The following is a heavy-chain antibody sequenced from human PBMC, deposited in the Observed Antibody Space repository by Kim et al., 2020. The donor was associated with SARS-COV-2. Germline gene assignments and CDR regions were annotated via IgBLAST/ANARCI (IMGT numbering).Heavy chain of an antibody. J-gene: IGHJ4*02. V-gene: IGHV3-30*18. CDR3: AKDLPTPVYGDYGPYLY. D-gene: IGHD4-17*01. CDR2: ISYDGSNK. Sequence: GGSLRLSCAASGFTFSSYGMHWVRQAPGKGLEWVAVISYDGSNKYYADSVKGRFTISRDNSKNTLYLQMNSLRAEDTAVYYCAKDLPTPVYGDYGPYLYWGQGTLVTVSS. CDR1: GFTFSSYG.